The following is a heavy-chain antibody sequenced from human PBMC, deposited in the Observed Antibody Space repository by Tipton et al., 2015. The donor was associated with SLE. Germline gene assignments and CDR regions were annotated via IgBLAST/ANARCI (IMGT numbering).Heavy chain of an antibody. CDR3: ARDSDDILTGYYHFDY. CDR2: ISSSNSYI. J-gene: IGHJ4*02. V-gene: IGHV3-21*03. CDR1: GFTFSTYS. D-gene: IGHD3-9*01. Sequence: SLRLSCAASGFTFSTYSMNWVRQAPGKGLEWVSSISSSNSYIYYADSVKGRFTISRDNAKNSLSLQMNSLRAEDTAVYYCARDSDDILTGYYHFDYWSQGTLVTVSS.